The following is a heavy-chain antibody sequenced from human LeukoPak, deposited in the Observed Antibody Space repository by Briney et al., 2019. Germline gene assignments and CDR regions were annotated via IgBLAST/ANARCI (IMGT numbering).Heavy chain of an antibody. J-gene: IGHJ6*02. CDR1: GGSIGTNY. Sequence: PSETLSLTCTVSGGSIGTNYWNWIRQPPGKGLEWLGYIYYTGSTSYNPSLKSRVTMSVDTSKNLFSLKLTSVTAADTAVYYCARSREDYYYYYGMDVWGQGTTVTVSS. CDR3: ARSREDYYYYYGMDV. V-gene: IGHV4-59*01. CDR2: IYYTGST.